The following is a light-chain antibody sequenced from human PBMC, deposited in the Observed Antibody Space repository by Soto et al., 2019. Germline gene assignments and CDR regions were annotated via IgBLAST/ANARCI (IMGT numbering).Light chain of an antibody. Sequence: EIVMTQSPATLSVSPGERATLSCRASQRIDTSLAWYQQRPGQAPRLLLYNAATRATGIPARFSGRGFGTEFTLTISRLQSEDFALYYCQQYYKWPPFTFGRGTKVDI. CDR3: QQYYKWPPFT. V-gene: IGKV3-15*01. CDR2: NAA. J-gene: IGKJ3*01. CDR1: QRIDTS.